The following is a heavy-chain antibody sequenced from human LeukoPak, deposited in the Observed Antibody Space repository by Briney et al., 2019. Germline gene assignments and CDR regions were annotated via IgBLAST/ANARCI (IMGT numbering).Heavy chain of an antibody. D-gene: IGHD6-19*01. J-gene: IGHJ5*02. CDR1: GGTFSSYA. V-gene: IGHV1-69*06. CDR3: ARGVAVAGPWFNP. CDR2: IIPIFGTA. Sequence: SVKVSCKASGGTFSSYAISWVRQAPGQGLEWMGRIIPIFGTANYAQKFQGRVTITADKSTSTAYMELSSLRSEDTAVYYCARGVAVAGPWFNPWGQGTLVTVSS.